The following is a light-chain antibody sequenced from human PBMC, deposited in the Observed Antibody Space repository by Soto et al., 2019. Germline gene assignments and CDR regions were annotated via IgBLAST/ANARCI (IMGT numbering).Light chain of an antibody. CDR1: SSNIGAGYD. J-gene: IGLJ1*01. CDR3: QSYDSSLSGYV. V-gene: IGLV1-40*01. CDR2: GNS. Sequence: QSVLTQPPSVSGAPGQRVTISCTGSSSNIGAGYDVHWYQQLPGTAPNLLIYGNSNRPSGVPDRFSGSKSGTSASLAITGLRAEDEADYYCQSYDSSLSGYVFGTGTKVTVL.